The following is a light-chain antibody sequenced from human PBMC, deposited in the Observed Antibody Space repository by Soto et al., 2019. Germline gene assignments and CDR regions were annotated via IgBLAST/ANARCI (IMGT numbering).Light chain of an antibody. CDR3: SSYTSSSTPCV. CDR2: EVS. Sequence: LTQPASVSGSPGQSITISCTGTSSDVGGYNSVSWYQQHPGKAPKLMIYEVSNRPSGVSNRFSGSKSGSTASLTISGLQAEDEADYYCSSYTSSSTPCVFGTGTKVTVL. CDR1: SSDVGGYNS. J-gene: IGLJ1*01. V-gene: IGLV2-14*01.